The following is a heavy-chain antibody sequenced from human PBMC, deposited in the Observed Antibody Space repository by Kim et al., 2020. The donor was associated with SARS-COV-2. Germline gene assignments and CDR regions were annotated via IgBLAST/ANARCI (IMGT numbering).Heavy chain of an antibody. CDR3: ARHFLGYCSSTSCYDDYYYYYGMDV. D-gene: IGHD2-2*03. V-gene: IGHV5-51*01. Sequence: GESLKISCKGSGYSFTSYWIGWVRQMPGKGLEWMGIIYPGDSDTRYSPSFQGQVTISADKSISTAYLQWSSLKASDTAMYYCARHFLGYCSSTSCYDDYYYYYGMDVWGQGTTVTVSS. CDR2: IYPGDSDT. J-gene: IGHJ6*02. CDR1: GYSFTSYW.